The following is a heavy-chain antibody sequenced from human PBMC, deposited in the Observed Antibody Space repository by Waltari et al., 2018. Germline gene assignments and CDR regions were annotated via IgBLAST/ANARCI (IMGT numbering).Heavy chain of an antibody. D-gene: IGHD4-17*01. J-gene: IGHJ6*02. CDR1: GGSISSHY. CDR3: ARAVITYYYYYGMDV. Sequence: QVQLQASGPGLVKPSETLSLTCTVSGGSISSHYWSWIRQPPGKGLEWIGYIYYSGSTNYNPSLKSRVTISVDTAKNQFSLKLSSVTAADTAVYYCARAVITYYYYYGMDVWGQGTTVTVSS. CDR2: IYYSGST. V-gene: IGHV4-59*11.